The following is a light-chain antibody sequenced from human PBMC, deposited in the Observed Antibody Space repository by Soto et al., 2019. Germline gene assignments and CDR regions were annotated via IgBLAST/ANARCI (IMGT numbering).Light chain of an antibody. CDR1: QNINTY. CDR3: QLSHSTPLM. CDR2: AAS. V-gene: IGKV1-39*01. J-gene: IGKJ1*01. Sequence: DIQMTQSPSSLSASVGDRVTIPCRASQNINTYLNWYQQKPGKAPKLLIYAASALRSGVPSRFSGSGSGTDFTLTISSLQPEDCATYYCQLSHSTPLMFGQGTKVDIK.